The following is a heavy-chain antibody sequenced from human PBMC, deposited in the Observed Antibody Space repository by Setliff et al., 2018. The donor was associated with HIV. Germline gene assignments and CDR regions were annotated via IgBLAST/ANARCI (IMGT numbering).Heavy chain of an antibody. Sequence: PSETLSLTCAVYGRSLSGYYWSWIRQPPGKGLEWIGEINQSGSTNYNPSLKSRVTISVDTSKNQFSLKLSSVTAADTAVYYCASVGSGWSHNWFDPWGQGTLVTVSS. CDR1: GRSLSGYY. CDR3: ASVGSGWSHNWFDP. CDR2: INQSGST. V-gene: IGHV4-34*01. D-gene: IGHD6-19*01. J-gene: IGHJ5*02.